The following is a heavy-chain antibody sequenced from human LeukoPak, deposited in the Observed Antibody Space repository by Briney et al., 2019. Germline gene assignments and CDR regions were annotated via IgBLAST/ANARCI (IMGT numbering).Heavy chain of an antibody. J-gene: IGHJ4*02. D-gene: IGHD1-1*01. V-gene: IGHV1-2*02. Sequence: EASVRVSCKASGYTFSDYHMHWVRQAPDQGLEGVGWINPKSGVTKSAQNFQGRVTVTRDTSITTVYMVLSSLISDDTAVYYCAKDLGTTGQKAFDYGGQGTLVTVSS. CDR3: AKDLGTTGQKAFDY. CDR1: GYTFSDYH. CDR2: INPKSGVT.